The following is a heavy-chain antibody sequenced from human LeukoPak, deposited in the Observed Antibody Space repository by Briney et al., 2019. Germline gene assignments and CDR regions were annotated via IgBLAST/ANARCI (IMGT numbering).Heavy chain of an antibody. CDR1: GYTFTNYY. CDR3: ARDLGAVAGRRADAFDI. D-gene: IGHD6-19*01. Sequence: ASVKVSCKASGYTFTNYYMHWVRQAPGQGLEWMGIINPSGGSTTYARKFQGRVTMTRDTSTSTVYMELSSLRPEDTAVYHCARDLGAVAGRRADAFDIWGQGTMVTVSS. CDR2: INPSGGST. V-gene: IGHV1-46*01. J-gene: IGHJ3*02.